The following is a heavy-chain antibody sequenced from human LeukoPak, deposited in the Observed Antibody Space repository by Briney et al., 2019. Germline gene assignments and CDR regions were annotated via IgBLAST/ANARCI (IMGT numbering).Heavy chain of an antibody. V-gene: IGHV5-51*01. J-gene: IGHJ4*02. CDR1: GYSFTSYW. D-gene: IGHD3-9*01. CDR2: IYPGDSDT. Sequence: GEALKISCKGSGYSFTSYWIGWVRQMPGKGLERMGIIYPGDSDTRYSPSFQGQVTISADKSISTAYLQWSSLKASDTAMYYCARATNFDWSNRYFDYWGQGTLVTVSS. CDR3: ARATNFDWSNRYFDY.